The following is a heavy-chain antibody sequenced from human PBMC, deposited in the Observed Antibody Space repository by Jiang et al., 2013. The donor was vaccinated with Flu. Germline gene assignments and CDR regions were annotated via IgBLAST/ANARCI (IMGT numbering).Heavy chain of an antibody. CDR2: IYTSGST. CDR3: AREVELNSRTFDP. CDR1: GGSISSSNW. J-gene: IGHJ5*02. Sequence: TCAVSGGSISSSNWWSWVRQPPGKGLEWIGEIYTSGSTNYNPSLKSRVTMSVDTSKNHFSLRLSSVTAADTAVYYCAREVELNSRTFDPWGQGTLVTVSS. V-gene: IGHV4-4*02. D-gene: IGHD1-7*01.